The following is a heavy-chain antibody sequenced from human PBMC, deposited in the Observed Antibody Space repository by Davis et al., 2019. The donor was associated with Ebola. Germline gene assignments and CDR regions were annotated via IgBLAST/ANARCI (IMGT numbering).Heavy chain of an antibody. D-gene: IGHD6-13*01. V-gene: IGHV1-69*04. Sequence: SVKVSCKASGYTFTSYAISWVRQAPGQGLEWMGRIIPILGIANYAQKFQGRVTITADKSTSTAYMELSSLRSEDTAVYYCAALDSSSWYGRLWDYWGQGTLVTVSS. J-gene: IGHJ4*02. CDR2: IIPILGIA. CDR3: AALDSSSWYGRLWDY. CDR1: GYTFTSYA.